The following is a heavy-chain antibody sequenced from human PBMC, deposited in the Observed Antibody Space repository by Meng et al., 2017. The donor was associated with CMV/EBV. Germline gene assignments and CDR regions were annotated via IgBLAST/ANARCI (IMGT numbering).Heavy chain of an antibody. CDR2: ISAYNGNT. CDR3: ARSVPAAMEYSSSPGNYYGMDV. J-gene: IGHJ6*02. D-gene: IGHD2-2*01. Sequence: ASVKVSCKASGYTFTSYGISWLRQAPGQGLEWMGWISAYNGNTNYAQKLQGRVTMTTDTSTSTAYMELRSLRSDDTAVYYCARSVPAAMEYSSSPGNYYGMDVWGQGTTVTVSS. CDR1: GYTFTSYG. V-gene: IGHV1-18*01.